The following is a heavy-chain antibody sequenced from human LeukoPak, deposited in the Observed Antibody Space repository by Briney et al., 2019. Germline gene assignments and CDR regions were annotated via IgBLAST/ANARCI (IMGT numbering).Heavy chain of an antibody. D-gene: IGHD3-22*01. CDR3: ARLKYYYDSSGYRAEYFQH. Sequence: KPSETLSLTCTVSGGSISSYYWSWIRQPPGKGLEWIGYIYYSGSTNYNPSLKSRVTISVYTSENQFSVKLSSVTAADTAVYYCARLKYYYDSSGYRAEYFQHWGQGTLVTVSS. CDR1: GGSISSYY. J-gene: IGHJ1*01. V-gene: IGHV4-59*01. CDR2: IYYSGST.